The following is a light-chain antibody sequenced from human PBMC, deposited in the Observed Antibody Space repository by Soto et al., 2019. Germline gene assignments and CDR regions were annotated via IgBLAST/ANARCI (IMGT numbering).Light chain of an antibody. V-gene: IGKV3-20*01. CDR2: GAS. CDR1: QSVSSSY. J-gene: IGKJ1*01. CDR3: QQFDTSPWT. Sequence: DIVLTQSPGTLSLSPGERATLSCRASQSVSSSYLAWYQQKPGQPPRLLIYGASRRATGIPDRFSGSGSGTDFTLTISRLEPEDFAVYYCQQFDTSPWTFGQGTKVEIK.